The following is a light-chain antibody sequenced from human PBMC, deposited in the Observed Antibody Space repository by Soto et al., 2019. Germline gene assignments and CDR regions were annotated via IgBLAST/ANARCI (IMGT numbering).Light chain of an antibody. CDR2: AAS. CDR3: QQCYNFPYT. CDR1: QDITSY. Sequence: AIRMTQSPSSLSASTGDRVTITCRASQDITSYLAWYQQKPGKAPKLLIYAASTLQSGVPSRFSGSGSGTDFTLTISSLQPEDFATYYCQQCYNFPYTFGQGTKVDIK. V-gene: IGKV1-8*01. J-gene: IGKJ2*01.